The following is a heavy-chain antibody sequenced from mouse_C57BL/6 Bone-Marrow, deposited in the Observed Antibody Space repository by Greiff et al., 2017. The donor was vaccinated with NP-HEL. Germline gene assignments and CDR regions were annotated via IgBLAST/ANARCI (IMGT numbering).Heavy chain of an antibody. CDR1: GYAFSRYW. Sequence: VQLQQSGAELVKPGASVKISCKASGYAFSRYWMNWVKQRPGKGLEWIGQIYPGDGDTNYNGKFKGKATLTADKSSSTAYMQLSSLTSEDSAVYFCARYYGSSYYFDYWGQGTTLTVSS. V-gene: IGHV1-80*01. D-gene: IGHD1-1*01. J-gene: IGHJ2*01. CDR3: ARYYGSSYYFDY. CDR2: IYPGDGDT.